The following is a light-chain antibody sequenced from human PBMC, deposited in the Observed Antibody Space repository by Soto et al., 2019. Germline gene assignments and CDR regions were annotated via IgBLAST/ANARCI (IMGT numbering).Light chain of an antibody. CDR1: QSFRGL. CDR3: QQYNNWPWT. V-gene: IGKV3-15*01. Sequence: EIVMTQSPATLSVSPGERATLSCRASQSFRGLLAWYQQKPGQAPRLLIYDASTRATGIPARFSGSGSGTEFTLTISSLQSEDFAVYYCQQYNNWPWTFGQGTKVDIK. J-gene: IGKJ1*01. CDR2: DAS.